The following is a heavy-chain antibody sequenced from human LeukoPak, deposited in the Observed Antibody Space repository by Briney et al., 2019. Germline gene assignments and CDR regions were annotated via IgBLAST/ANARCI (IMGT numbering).Heavy chain of an antibody. V-gene: IGHV4-59*01. Sequence: MSSETLSLTCTVSGGSISSFYWSWIRQPPGKRLEWIGDVYYSGSTNYNPSLKSRVTISIGTSKNHFSLKLNSVTAADTAVYYCARDQGYAFDIWGQGTMVTVSS. CDR1: GGSISSFY. CDR2: VYYSGST. CDR3: ARDQGYAFDI. J-gene: IGHJ3*02.